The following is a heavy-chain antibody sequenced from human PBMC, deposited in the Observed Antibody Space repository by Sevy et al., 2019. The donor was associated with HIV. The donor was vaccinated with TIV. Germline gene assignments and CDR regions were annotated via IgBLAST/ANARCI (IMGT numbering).Heavy chain of an antibody. V-gene: IGHV4-61*01. CDR1: GGSVSSGSYY. D-gene: IGHD3-22*01. J-gene: IGHJ4*02. Sequence: SETLSLTCTVSGGSVSSGSYYWSWIRQPPGKGLEWIGYIYYSGSTNYNPSLKSRVTISVDTSKNHFSLKLSSVTAADTAVYYCARTYYYDSSGYYYLAYWGQGTLVTVSS. CDR3: ARTYYYDSSGYYYLAY. CDR2: IYYSGST.